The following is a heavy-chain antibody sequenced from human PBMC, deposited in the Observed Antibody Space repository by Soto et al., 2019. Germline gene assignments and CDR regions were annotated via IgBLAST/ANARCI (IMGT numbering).Heavy chain of an antibody. CDR2: IYYSGST. CDR1: GGSISSGGYY. D-gene: IGHD2-8*01. CDR3: ARAGDGVRGDNWSDP. V-gene: IGHV4-31*03. J-gene: IGHJ5*02. Sequence: SETLSLTCTVSGGSISSGGYYWSWIRQHPGKGLEWIGYIYYSGSTYYNPSLKSRVTISVDTSKNQFSLKLSSVTAADTAVYYCARAGDGVRGDNWSDPWGQGTLVTVSS.